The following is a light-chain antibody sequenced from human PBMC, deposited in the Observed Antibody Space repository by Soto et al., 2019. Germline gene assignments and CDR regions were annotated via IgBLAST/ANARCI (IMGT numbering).Light chain of an antibody. CDR3: QQYGSSPLT. CDR2: GAS. V-gene: IGKV3-20*01. Sequence: EIVLTQSPGTLSLSPGERATLSCRASQSVSSSYLAWYQQKPGQAPRLLIFGASSRASGLPDRFSGSGSGTDITLTISSLEPEDAAVYYCQQYGSSPLTFGGGTKVEIK. J-gene: IGKJ4*01. CDR1: QSVSSSY.